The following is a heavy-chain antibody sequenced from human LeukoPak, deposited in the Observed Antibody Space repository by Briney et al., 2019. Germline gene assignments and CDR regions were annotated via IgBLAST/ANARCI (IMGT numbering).Heavy chain of an antibody. V-gene: IGHV4-34*01. J-gene: IGHJ4*02. CDR2: INHSGST. CDR3: ARGHSSSWYSGPTFDY. D-gene: IGHD6-13*01. Sequence: SETLSLTCAVYGGSFSGYYWSWIRQPPGKGVEWIGEINHSGSTNYNPSLKSRVTISVDTSKNQFSLKLSSVTAADTAVYYCARGHSSSWYSGPTFDYWGQGTLVTVSS. CDR1: GGSFSGYY.